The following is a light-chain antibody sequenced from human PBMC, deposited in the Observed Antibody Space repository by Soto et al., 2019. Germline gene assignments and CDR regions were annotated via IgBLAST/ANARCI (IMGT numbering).Light chain of an antibody. CDR2: GNS. CDR3: QSYDSSLNAYV. CDR1: SSNIGAGYD. Sequence: QSVLTQPPSVSGAPGQRVTMSCTGSSSNIGAGYDVHWYQHLPGTAPKLLIYGNSNRPSGVPDRFSGSKSGTSASLAITGLQAEDEADYYCQSYDSSLNAYVFGTGTKVTVL. J-gene: IGLJ1*01. V-gene: IGLV1-40*01.